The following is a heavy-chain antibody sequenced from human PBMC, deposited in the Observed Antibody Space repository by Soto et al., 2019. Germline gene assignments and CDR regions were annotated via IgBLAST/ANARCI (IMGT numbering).Heavy chain of an antibody. V-gene: IGHV1-2*02. CDR3: AIGPDWTTASPDY. J-gene: IGHJ4*02. CDR2: VNPNGGGT. CDR1: GYTFSGYY. D-gene: IGHD6-6*01. Sequence: QVQLVQSGAEVKKPGASVKVSCKASGYTFSGYYIHWVRQAPGQGLEWMGWVNPNGGGTHFAQKFQGRVTMTSDTSITTAYMYLTRLTSDDTAVYYCAIGPDWTTASPDYWGQGTPVTVSS.